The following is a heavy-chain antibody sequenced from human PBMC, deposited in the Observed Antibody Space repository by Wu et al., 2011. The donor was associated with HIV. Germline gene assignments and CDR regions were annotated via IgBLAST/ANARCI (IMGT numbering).Heavy chain of an antibody. D-gene: IGHD2-2*01. J-gene: IGHJ4*02. Sequence: QVQLVRVGGVRWKKPGSSVKVSCKASRGTFSRYGISWVRQAPGQGLEWMGRIIPIIGTANYVQKFQGRVTITADKSTSTAYMELSSLRSEDTAVYYCASGGCSSTSCYPPADYWGQGTLVTVSS. CDR2: IIPIIGTA. CDR1: RGTFSRYG. V-gene: IGHV1-69*04. CDR3: ASGGCSSTSCYPPADY.